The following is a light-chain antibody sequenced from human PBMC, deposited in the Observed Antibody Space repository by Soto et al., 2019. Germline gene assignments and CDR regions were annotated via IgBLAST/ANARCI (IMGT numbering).Light chain of an antibody. CDR1: QSLVHSDGNTY. CDR2: QVS. CDR3: VQFAHFPRT. J-gene: IGKJ1*01. V-gene: IGKV2-24*01. Sequence: DVVLTQTPLSSPATLGQPASISCRSSQSLVHSDGNTYSSWLQQRPCQPPRLLIYQVSNRFSGVGDRFSGSSAGTDFTLKISRVEAEDVGVYHCVQFAHFPRTFGQGTKVEIK.